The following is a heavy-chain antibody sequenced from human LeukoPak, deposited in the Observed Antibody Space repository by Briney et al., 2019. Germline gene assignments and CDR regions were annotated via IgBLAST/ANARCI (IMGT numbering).Heavy chain of an antibody. D-gene: IGHD6-13*01. CDR3: ARDRYSSSWFGDDAFDI. V-gene: IGHV3-48*04. J-gene: IGHJ3*02. Sequence: GGSLRLSCAASGFTFNKYPMNWVRQAPGKGLEWVSYISSSGSTIYYADSVKGRFTISRDNAKNSLYLQMNSLRAEDTAVYYCARDRYSSSWFGDDAFDIWGQGTMVTVSS. CDR1: GFTFNKYP. CDR2: ISSSGSTI.